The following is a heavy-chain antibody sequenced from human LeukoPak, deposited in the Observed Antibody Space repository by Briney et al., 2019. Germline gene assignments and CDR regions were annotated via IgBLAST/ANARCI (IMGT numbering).Heavy chain of an antibody. CDR1: GFSSDAYA. CDR3: GRFWEWSIDY. D-gene: IGHD3-3*01. CDR2: IRSKTYGGTT. Sequence: GGSLRLSCTGSGFSSDAYAMSWVRQAPGKGLEWLGFIRSKTYGGTTEYAASVQGRFTISRDDSKSIAYLQMNSLKTEDTAVYYCGRFWEWSIDYWGQGIMVTVSS. V-gene: IGHV3-49*04. J-gene: IGHJ4*02.